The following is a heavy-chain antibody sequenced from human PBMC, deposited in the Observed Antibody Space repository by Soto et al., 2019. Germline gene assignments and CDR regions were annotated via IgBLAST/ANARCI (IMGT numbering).Heavy chain of an antibody. CDR1: GGTFSSYA. CDR2: IIPIFGTA. J-gene: IGHJ5*02. V-gene: IGHV1-69*13. D-gene: IGHD5-12*01. CDR3: ARGSGYDTSNWFDP. Sequence: EASVKVSCKASGGTFSSYAISWVRQAPGQGLEWMGGIIPIFGTANYAQKFQGRVTITADESTSTAYMELSSLRSEDTAVYYCARGSGYDTSNWFDPWGQGTLVTVSS.